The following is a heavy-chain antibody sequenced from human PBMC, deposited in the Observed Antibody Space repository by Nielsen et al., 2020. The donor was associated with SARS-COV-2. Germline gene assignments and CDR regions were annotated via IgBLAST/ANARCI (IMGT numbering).Heavy chain of an antibody. V-gene: IGHV3-21*01. CDR1: GFTFSSYS. CDR2: ISSSSSYI. D-gene: IGHD5-12*01. J-gene: IGHJ3*02. CDR3: AISGYAHDAFDI. Sequence: GESLKISCTASGFTFSSYSMNRVRQAPGKGLEWVSSISSSSSYIYYADSVKGRFTISRDNAKNSLYLQMNSLRAEDTAVYYCAISGYAHDAFDIWGQGTMVTVSS.